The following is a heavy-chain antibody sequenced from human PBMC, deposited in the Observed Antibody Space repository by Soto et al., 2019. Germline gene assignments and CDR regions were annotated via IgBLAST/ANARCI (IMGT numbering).Heavy chain of an antibody. CDR2: IWDDGSNK. J-gene: IGHJ4*02. D-gene: IGHD6-19*01. CDR3: ARESSGWYGDY. Sequence: QVQLVESGGGVVQPGRSLRLSCAASGFTFSSYGMHWVRQAPGKGLEWVAVIWDDGSNKYYADSVKGRFTISRDNSKNTLYLQMNSLRAEDTAVYYCARESSGWYGDYWGQGTLVTVSS. V-gene: IGHV3-33*01. CDR1: GFTFSSYG.